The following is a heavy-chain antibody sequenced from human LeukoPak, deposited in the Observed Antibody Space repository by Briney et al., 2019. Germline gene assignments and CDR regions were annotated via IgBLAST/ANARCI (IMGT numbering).Heavy chain of an antibody. V-gene: IGHV3-48*01. CDR2: ISSSSSTI. D-gene: IGHD2-8*01. J-gene: IGHJ3*02. CDR1: GFTFSSYS. Sequence: GGSLRLSCAASGFTFSSYSMNWVRQAPGKGLEWVSYISSSSSTIYYADSVKGRFTISRDNAKNSLYLQMNSLRAEDTAVYYCARDQAIVLWESWCAFDIWGQGTMVTVPS. CDR3: ARDQAIVLWESWCAFDI.